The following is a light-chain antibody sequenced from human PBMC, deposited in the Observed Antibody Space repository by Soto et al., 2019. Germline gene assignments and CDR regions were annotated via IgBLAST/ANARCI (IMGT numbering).Light chain of an antibody. Sequence: EIVMTQSPATLSVSPGERATLSCRASQSVSSTLAWYQQKPGQAPRLLIYDASTRATDIPDRFSGSGSGTEFTLTISSLKSEDFAVYYCQQYHDWPPWTFGQGTKVDIK. V-gene: IGKV3-15*01. CDR3: QQYHDWPPWT. J-gene: IGKJ1*01. CDR2: DAS. CDR1: QSVSST.